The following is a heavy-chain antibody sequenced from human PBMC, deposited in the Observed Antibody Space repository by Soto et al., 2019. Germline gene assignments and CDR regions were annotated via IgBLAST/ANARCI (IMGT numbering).Heavy chain of an antibody. D-gene: IGHD3-3*01. CDR1: GFTFSSYA. CDR2: ISGSGGST. Sequence: PGGSLRLSCAASGFTFSSYAMSWVRQAPGKGLEWVSAISGSGGSTYYADSVKGRFTTSRDNSKNTLYLQMNSLRAEDTAVYYCANDDFWSGYQDTENWFDPWGQGTLVTV. J-gene: IGHJ5*02. V-gene: IGHV3-23*01. CDR3: ANDDFWSGYQDTENWFDP.